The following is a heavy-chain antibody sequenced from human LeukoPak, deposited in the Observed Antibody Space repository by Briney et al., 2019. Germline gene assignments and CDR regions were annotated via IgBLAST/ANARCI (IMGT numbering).Heavy chain of an antibody. CDR1: GYSFTSYW. CDR3: ARHSRYFDWLLYPLDA. V-gene: IGHV5-51*01. CDR2: IYPSDSDT. D-gene: IGHD3-9*01. Sequence: GESLQISCKGSGYSFTSYWIGWVRQMPGKGLEWMGIIYPSDSDTRYSPSFQGQVIISADKSISTAYLQWSSLKASDTAMYYCARHSRYFDWLLYPLDAWGQGTLVTVSS. J-gene: IGHJ5*02.